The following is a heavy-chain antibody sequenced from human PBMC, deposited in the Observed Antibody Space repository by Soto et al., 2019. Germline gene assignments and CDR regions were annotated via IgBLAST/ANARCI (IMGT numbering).Heavy chain of an antibody. D-gene: IGHD2-8*01. J-gene: IGHJ4*02. Sequence: GGSLRLSCAASGFTFSSYAMSWVRQAPGKGLEWVSAISGSGGSTYYADSVKGRLTISRDNSKNTLYLQMNSLRAEDTAVYYCAKNIVLMVYDTDFDYWGQGTLVTVSS. V-gene: IGHV3-23*01. CDR1: GFTFSSYA. CDR2: ISGSGGST. CDR3: AKNIVLMVYDTDFDY.